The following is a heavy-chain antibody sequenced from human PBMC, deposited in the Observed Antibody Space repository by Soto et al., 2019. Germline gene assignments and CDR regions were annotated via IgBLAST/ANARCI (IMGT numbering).Heavy chain of an antibody. CDR2: INPSGGST. J-gene: IGHJ6*02. V-gene: IGHV1-46*01. CDR3: ARDYPGGHYYYGMDV. CDR1: GYTFTSYY. Sequence: ASVKVSCKASGYTFTSYYMHWVRQAPGQGLEWMGIINPSGGSTSYAQKFQGRVTMTRDTSTSTVYMELSSLRSEDTAVYYCARDYPGGHYYYGMDVWGQGTKVTVSS.